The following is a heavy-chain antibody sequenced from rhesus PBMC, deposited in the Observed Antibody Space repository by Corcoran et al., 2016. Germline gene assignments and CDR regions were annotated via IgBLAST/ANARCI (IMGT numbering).Heavy chain of an antibody. J-gene: IGHJ3*01. CDR2: IGGSSGST. Sequence: QVQLQESGPGLVKPSETLSLTCAVSGSSISRGYAWSWIRQPPGKGLEWIGYIGGSSGSTNYNPSLKSRVTISKDTSKNQFSLKLSSVTAADTAVYYCARGGRTDAFDFWGQGLRVTVSS. CDR1: GSSISRGYA. D-gene: IGHD6-25*01. CDR3: ARGGRTDAFDF. V-gene: IGHV4-127*01.